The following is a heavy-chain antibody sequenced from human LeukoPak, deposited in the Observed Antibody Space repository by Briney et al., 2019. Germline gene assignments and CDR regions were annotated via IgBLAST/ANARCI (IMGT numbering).Heavy chain of an antibody. Sequence: EASVKVSCKASGYTFTGYYMHWVRQAPGQGLEWMGWINPNSGGTNYAQKFQGRVTMTRDTSISTAYMELSRLRSDDTAVYYCARAGGIAAALAPVYYYYYYYMDVWGKGTTVTVSS. D-gene: IGHD6-13*01. CDR2: INPNSGGT. CDR1: GYTFTGYY. V-gene: IGHV1-2*02. J-gene: IGHJ6*03. CDR3: ARAGGIAAALAPVYYYYYYYMDV.